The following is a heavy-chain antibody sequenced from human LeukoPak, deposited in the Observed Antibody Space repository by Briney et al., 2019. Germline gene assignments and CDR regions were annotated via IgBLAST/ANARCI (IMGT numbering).Heavy chain of an antibody. CDR3: AKIPWGSYGPSGFHY. D-gene: IGHD5-18*01. CDR2: ISGSGGST. CDR1: GFTFSSYA. J-gene: IGHJ4*02. V-gene: IGHV3-23*01. Sequence: SGGSLRLSCAASGFTFSSYAMSWVRQAPGKGLEWVSAISGSGGSTYYADSVKGRFTISRDNSKNTLYLQMNSLRAEDTAVYYCAKIPWGSYGPSGFHYWDQGTLVTVSS.